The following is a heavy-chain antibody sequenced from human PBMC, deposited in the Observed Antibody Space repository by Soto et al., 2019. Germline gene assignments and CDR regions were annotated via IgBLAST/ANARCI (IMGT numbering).Heavy chain of an antibody. D-gene: IGHD4-17*01. Sequence: QVQLVESGGGVVQPGRSLRLSCAASGFTFSSYAMHWVRQAPGKGLEWVAVISYDGSNKYYADSVKGRFTISRDNSKNTLYLQMNSLRAEDTAVYYCAKENYGDNFDYWGQGTLVTVSS. CDR3: AKENYGDNFDY. CDR2: ISYDGSNK. V-gene: IGHV3-30-3*01. J-gene: IGHJ4*02. CDR1: GFTFSSYA.